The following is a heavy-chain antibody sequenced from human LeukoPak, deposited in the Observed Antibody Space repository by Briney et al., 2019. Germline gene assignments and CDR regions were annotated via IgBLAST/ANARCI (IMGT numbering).Heavy chain of an antibody. Sequence: PGGSLRLSCAASGFTFSSYSMNWVRQAPGKGLEWVSSISSSSSYIYYADSVKGRFTISRDNAKNSLYLQMNSLRAEDTAAYYCAIGCSGYATNFDYSGQGTLVTVSS. D-gene: IGHD5-12*01. J-gene: IGHJ4*02. CDR2: ISSSSSYI. V-gene: IGHV3-21*01. CDR3: AIGCSGYATNFDY. CDR1: GFTFSSYS.